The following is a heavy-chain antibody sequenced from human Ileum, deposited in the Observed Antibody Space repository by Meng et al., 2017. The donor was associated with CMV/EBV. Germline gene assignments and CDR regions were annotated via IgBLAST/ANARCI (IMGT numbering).Heavy chain of an antibody. CDR2: NSGNSADI. CDR1: GFTFRDYY. J-gene: IGHJ4*02. V-gene: IGHV3-11*06. CDR3: ARSFDY. Sequence: QVQLVEAGVGVVQPGASLRLSCAVSGFTFRDYYMRWVRQGRGKGTEWLTYNSGNSADINYRDSVTGRFTISRDNGRNSLYLQMNSLRTEETAVYYSARSFDYWGQGTLVTVSS.